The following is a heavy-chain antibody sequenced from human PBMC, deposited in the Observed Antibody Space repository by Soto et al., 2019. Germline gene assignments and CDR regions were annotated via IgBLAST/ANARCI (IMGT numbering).Heavy chain of an antibody. CDR2: ISSDGGGS. Sequence: PGGSLRLSCSASGFTFSSYAMYWVRQAPGKGLDFVSAISSDGGGSEYADSVKGRFTISRDDSKNTVYLQMNSLREDDTALYYCVPRIALIAVGLDYWGQGT. J-gene: IGHJ4*02. CDR1: GFTFSSYA. D-gene: IGHD3-22*01. V-gene: IGHV3-64D*06. CDR3: VPRIALIAVGLDY.